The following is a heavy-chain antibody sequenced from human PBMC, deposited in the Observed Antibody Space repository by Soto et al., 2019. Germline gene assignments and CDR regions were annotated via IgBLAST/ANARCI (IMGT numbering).Heavy chain of an antibody. CDR2: IEYNGVT. V-gene: IGHV4-39*01. CDR3: GKGVVGATEQAEPDS. D-gene: IGHD2-15*01. CDR1: GGSIYTNDYY. Sequence: PSETLSLTCTVSGGSIYTNDYYWGWIRQPPGRGLEWRGNIEYNGVTHYNRSLKSRVPISRDTSKNQFSLRLTSVTAADTALYHCGKGVVGATEQAEPDSWGPGTLVTVSS. J-gene: IGHJ4*02.